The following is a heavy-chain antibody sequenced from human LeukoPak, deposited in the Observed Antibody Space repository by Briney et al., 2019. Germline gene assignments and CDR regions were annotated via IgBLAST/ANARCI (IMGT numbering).Heavy chain of an antibody. D-gene: IGHD3-22*01. CDR1: GGSISSYY. CDR2: VYYSGST. J-gene: IGHJ5*02. CDR3: ARAPYTSGFYFFDP. V-gene: IGHV4-59*13. Sequence: PSETLSLTCTVSGGSISSYYWSWIRQPPGKGLEWIGYVYYSGSTPYNPSLKSRVTISVDTSKNQFYLKLSSVTAADTAVYYCARAPYTSGFYFFDPWGQGTLVTVSS.